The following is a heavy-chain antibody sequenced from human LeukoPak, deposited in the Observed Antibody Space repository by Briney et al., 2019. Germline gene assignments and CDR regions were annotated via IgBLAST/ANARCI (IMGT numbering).Heavy chain of an antibody. CDR3: ARDKQPGDY. CDR1: GYTFTSYY. V-gene: IGHV1-46*01. CDR2: INPGGGST. D-gene: IGHD1-1*01. J-gene: IGHJ4*02. Sequence: ASVKVSCKASGYTFTSYYMHWVRQAPGQGLEWMGIINPGGGSTNYAQKFQGRVTMTRDTSKNQFSLKLSSVTAADTAVYYCARDKQPGDYWGQGALVTVSS.